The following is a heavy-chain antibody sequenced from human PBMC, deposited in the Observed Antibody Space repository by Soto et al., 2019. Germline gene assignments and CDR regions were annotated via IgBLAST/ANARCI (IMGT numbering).Heavy chain of an antibody. Sequence: PGGSLRLSCAASGFTFSGSAMHWVSQNPGKGLEWVANIKQDGSEKYYVDSVKGRFTISRDNAKNSLYLQMNSLRAEDTAVYYCARFYYDSSGYLPSPYYYYYGMDVWGQGTTVTVSS. D-gene: IGHD3-22*01. CDR1: GFTFSGSA. CDR3: ARFYYDSSGYLPSPYYYYYGMDV. CDR2: IKQDGSEK. J-gene: IGHJ6*02. V-gene: IGHV3-7*04.